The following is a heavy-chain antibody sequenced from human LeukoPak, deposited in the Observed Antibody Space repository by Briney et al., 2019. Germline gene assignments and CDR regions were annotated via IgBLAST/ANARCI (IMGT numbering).Heavy chain of an antibody. CDR1: SGSISRYY. Sequence: SETLSLTCTVSSGSISRYYWSWIRQPPGKGLDWIGYIYYTGSTYYNPSLKSRISISLDTSKNQFSLKLNSVIAADTAVYYCARKSVAVRDAFDIWGQGTMVTVSS. V-gene: IGHV4-59*01. CDR2: IYYTGST. J-gene: IGHJ3*02. CDR3: ARKSVAVRDAFDI. D-gene: IGHD6-19*01.